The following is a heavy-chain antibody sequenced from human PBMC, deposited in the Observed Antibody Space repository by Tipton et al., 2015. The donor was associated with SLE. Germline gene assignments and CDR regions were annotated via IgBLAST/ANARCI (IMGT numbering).Heavy chain of an antibody. V-gene: IGHV3-23*03. CDR3: AGFYYDSSGYRYDAFDI. Sequence: SLRLSCAASGFTFSSYAMSWARQAPGKGLEWVSLIYSGGSSTYYADSVKGRFTVSRDNSKNTLYLQMNSLRAEDTALYYCAGFYYDSSGYRYDAFDIWGQGTTVTVSS. J-gene: IGHJ3*02. CDR1: GFTFSSYA. CDR2: IYSGGSST. D-gene: IGHD3-22*01.